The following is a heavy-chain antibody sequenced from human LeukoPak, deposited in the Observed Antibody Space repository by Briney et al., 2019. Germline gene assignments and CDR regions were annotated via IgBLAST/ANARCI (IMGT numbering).Heavy chain of an antibody. J-gene: IGHJ5*02. Sequence: PSETLSLTCAVYGGSFSGYYWSWIRQSPGKGLEWIGEIHRNGNTNYSPSLKSRVTISVDTSKNQFSLKLSSVTAADTAVYYCAXHYCSSTSCLNWFDPWGQGTLVTVSS. CDR2: IHRNGNT. CDR1: GGSFSGYY. V-gene: IGHV4-34*01. D-gene: IGHD2-2*01. CDR3: AXHYCSSTSCLNWFDP.